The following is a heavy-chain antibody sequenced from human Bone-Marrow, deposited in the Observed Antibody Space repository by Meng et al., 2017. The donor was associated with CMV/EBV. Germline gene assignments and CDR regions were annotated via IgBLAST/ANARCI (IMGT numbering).Heavy chain of an antibody. D-gene: IGHD3-16*01. J-gene: IGHJ4*02. Sequence: ESLKISCAASGFTFSSYWMSWVRQTPGKGLEWVANIKQDGSEKYYVDSVKGRFTISRDNGKNSLFLQMNSLRAEDTAVYYCAKDWGPSDHYRFDYWGQGTLVTVSS. CDR3: AKDWGPSDHYRFDY. CDR1: GFTFSSYW. CDR2: IKQDGSEK. V-gene: IGHV3-7*01.